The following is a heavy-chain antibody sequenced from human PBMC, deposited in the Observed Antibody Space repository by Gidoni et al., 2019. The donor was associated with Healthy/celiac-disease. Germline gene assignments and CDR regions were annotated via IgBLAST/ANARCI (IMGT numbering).Heavy chain of an antibody. J-gene: IGHJ4*02. D-gene: IGHD1-7*01. V-gene: IGHV3-21*01. CDR3: ARDESWNYALFDY. Sequence: EVQLVESGGGLVKPGGSLRLSCAASGFTFSSYSMNWVRQAPGKGLEWVSSISSSSSYIYYADSVKGRFTISRDNAKNSLYLQMNSLRAEDTAVYYCARDESWNYALFDYWGQGTLVTVSS. CDR1: GFTFSSYS. CDR2: ISSSSSYI.